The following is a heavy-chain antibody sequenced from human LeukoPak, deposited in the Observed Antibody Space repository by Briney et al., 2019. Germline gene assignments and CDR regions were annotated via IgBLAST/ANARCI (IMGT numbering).Heavy chain of an antibody. CDR2: ISYDGSNK. CDR3: AKGDLGIAVAGTFDY. J-gene: IGHJ4*02. D-gene: IGHD6-19*01. CDR1: GFTFSSYG. V-gene: IGHV3-30*18. Sequence: GGSLRLSCAASGFTFSSYGMHWVRQAPGKGLEWVAVISYDGSNKYYADSVKGRFTISRDNSKNTLYLQMNSLRAEDTAVYYCAKGDLGIAVAGTFDYWGQGTLVTVSS.